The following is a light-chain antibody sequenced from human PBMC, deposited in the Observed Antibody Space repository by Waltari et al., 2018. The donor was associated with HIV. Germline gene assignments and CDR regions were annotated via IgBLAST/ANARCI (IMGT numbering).Light chain of an antibody. CDR3: SSYTSRNTRV. Sequence: QSALTQPASVSGSPGQSITISCTGTTSAVGGYKYVSWYQQHPDKAPKLVVYEVSNRPSGISIRFSGSKSGNTASLTISGLQAEDEADYYCSSYTSRNTRVFGTGTKVTVL. CDR1: TSAVGGYKY. CDR2: EVS. V-gene: IGLV2-14*01. J-gene: IGLJ1*01.